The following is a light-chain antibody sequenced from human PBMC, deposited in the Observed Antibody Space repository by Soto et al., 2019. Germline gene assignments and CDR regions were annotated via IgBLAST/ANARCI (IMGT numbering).Light chain of an antibody. Sequence: QSVLTQPPSVSVAPGQRVTISCTGSSSNIGAGYDVHWYQQLPGTAPKLLIYGNSNRPSGVPDRFSGSKSGTSASLAITGLQAEDEADYYCQSYDSSLSGYVFGPGTKATVL. V-gene: IGLV1-40*01. J-gene: IGLJ1*01. CDR1: SSNIGAGYD. CDR2: GNS. CDR3: QSYDSSLSGYV.